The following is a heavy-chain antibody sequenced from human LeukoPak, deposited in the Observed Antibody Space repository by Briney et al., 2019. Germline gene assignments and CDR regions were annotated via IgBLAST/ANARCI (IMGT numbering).Heavy chain of an antibody. CDR3: AKDVRYSPDGFDI. CDR2: ISGRGTDGDK. V-gene: IGHV3-23*01. J-gene: IGHJ3*02. Sequence: PGGSLRLSCAASGFTFSSYAMSWVRQAPGKGLEWVSGISGRGTDGDKYYADSVKGRFTISRDNSQNTVYLQMNSLRAEDTAVYFCAKDVRYSPDGFDIWGRGTMVAVSS. D-gene: IGHD2-15*01. CDR1: GFTFSSYA.